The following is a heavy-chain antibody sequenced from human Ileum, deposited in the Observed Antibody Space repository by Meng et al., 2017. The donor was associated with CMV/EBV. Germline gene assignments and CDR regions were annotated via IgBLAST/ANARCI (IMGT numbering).Heavy chain of an antibody. Sequence: ASVKVSCKASGYTFTSYDINWVRQATGQGLEWMGWMNPNSGNTGYAQKFQGRVTMTRNTSISTAYMELSSLRSEDTAVYYCARAEWELKDYYYGMDVWGQGPTVTVSS. J-gene: IGHJ6*02. V-gene: IGHV1-8*01. CDR3: ARAEWELKDYYYGMDV. CDR2: MNPNSGNT. CDR1: GYTFTSYD. D-gene: IGHD1-26*01.